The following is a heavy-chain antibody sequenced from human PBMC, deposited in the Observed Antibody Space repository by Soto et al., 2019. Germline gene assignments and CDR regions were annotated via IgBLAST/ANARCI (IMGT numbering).Heavy chain of an antibody. CDR2: IYYSGST. Sequence: TLSLTCTVSGGSISSGDYYFSWIRQPPGKGLEWIGYIYYSGSTYYNPSLKSRVTISVDTSKNQFSLKLSSVTAADTAVYYCARDNILGILYGGMDVWGQGTTVTVSS. D-gene: IGHD3-3*01. CDR1: GGSISSGDYY. V-gene: IGHV4-30-4*01. CDR3: ARDNILGILYGGMDV. J-gene: IGHJ6*02.